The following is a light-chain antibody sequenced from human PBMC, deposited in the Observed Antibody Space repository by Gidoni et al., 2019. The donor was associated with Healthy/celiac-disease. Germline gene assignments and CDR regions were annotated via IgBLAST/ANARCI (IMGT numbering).Light chain of an antibody. CDR3: QQYNSYSRGT. J-gene: IGKJ1*01. CDR2: KAS. V-gene: IGKV1-5*03. Sequence: DIQMTQSPSTLSASVGDRVTITCRASQSISSWLAWYQQKPGKAPKLLIYKASSLESGVPSKFSGSGSGTEFTLTISSLQPDDFATYYCQQYNSYSRGTFXHXTKVXIK. CDR1: QSISSW.